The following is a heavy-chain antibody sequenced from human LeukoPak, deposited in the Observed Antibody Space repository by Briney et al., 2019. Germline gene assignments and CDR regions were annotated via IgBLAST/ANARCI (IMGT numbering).Heavy chain of an antibody. CDR2: ISGSGGST. V-gene: IGHV3-23*01. CDR3: AKDSPGTIFGVVITHLNWFDP. D-gene: IGHD3-3*01. CDR1: GFTFSSYA. J-gene: IGHJ5*02. Sequence: GGSLRLSCAASGFTFSSYAMTWVRQAQGKGLEWVSSISGSGGSTYYADSVKGRFTISRDKSKNTLYLQMNSLRAEDTAVYYCAKDSPGTIFGVVITHLNWFDPWGQGTLVTVSS.